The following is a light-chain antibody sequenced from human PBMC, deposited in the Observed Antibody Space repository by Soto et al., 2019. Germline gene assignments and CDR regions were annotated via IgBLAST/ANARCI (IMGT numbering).Light chain of an antibody. CDR1: SSGVGGYNY. Sequence: QSALTQPASVSGSPGQSITISCTGTSSGVGGYNYVSWYQQHPGKAPKLMIYEVSNRPSGVSNRFSGSKSGNTASLTISGLQAEDEADYYCSSYTSSSTYYVFGTGTKVTVL. CDR3: SSYTSSSTYYV. J-gene: IGLJ1*01. V-gene: IGLV2-14*01. CDR2: EVS.